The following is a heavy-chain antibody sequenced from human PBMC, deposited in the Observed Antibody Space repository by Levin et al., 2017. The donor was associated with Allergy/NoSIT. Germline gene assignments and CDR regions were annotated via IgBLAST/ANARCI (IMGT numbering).Heavy chain of an antibody. J-gene: IGHJ3*02. CDR1: GFTFDDYG. CDR3: ARARDVGSSGAFDS. Sequence: PGESLKISCAASGFTFDDYGMSWVRQAPGKGLEWVSGINWNGGSTGYADSVKGRFTISRDNAKNSLYLQMNSLRAEDTALYYCARARDVGSSGAFDSWGQGTMVTVSS. D-gene: IGHD1-26*01. CDR2: INWNGGST. V-gene: IGHV3-20*04.